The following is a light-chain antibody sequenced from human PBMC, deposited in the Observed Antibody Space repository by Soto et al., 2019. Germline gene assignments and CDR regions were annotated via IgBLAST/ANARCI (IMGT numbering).Light chain of an antibody. CDR3: QQRSNWPPRIT. CDR2: DAS. Sequence: DIQMTQSPSTLSASVGDRVTITCRASQGISSWLAWYHQKPGKAPKLLIYDASSLESGVPSRFSGSGSGTEFTLTISSLQPDDFATYYCQQRSNWPPRITFGQGTRLEIK. J-gene: IGKJ5*01. CDR1: QGISSW. V-gene: IGKV1-5*01.